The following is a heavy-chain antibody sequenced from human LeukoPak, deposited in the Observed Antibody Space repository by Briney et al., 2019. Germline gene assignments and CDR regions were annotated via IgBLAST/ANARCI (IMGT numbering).Heavy chain of an antibody. V-gene: IGHV4-59*11. CDR3: ARRLWYSGSSGYYFDL. CDR1: NASISSHY. Sequence: SETLSLTCAVSNASISSHYWSWIRQPPGKGLEYIGYINDSGSTKYNPSLKSRVTMSVDTSKNHFSLMVNSVTAADTAVYYCARRLWYSGSSGYYFDLWGQGTLVTVSS. CDR2: INDSGST. J-gene: IGHJ4*02. D-gene: IGHD1-26*01.